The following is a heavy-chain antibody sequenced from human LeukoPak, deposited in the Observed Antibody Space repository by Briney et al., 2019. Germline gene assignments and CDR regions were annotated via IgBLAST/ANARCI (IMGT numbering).Heavy chain of an antibody. CDR1: GGTFSSYA. D-gene: IGHD3-22*01. CDR3: ARVKHTYYYDSSGYLD. CDR2: IIPIFGTA. J-gene: IGHJ4*02. V-gene: IGHV1-69*05. Sequence: SVKVSCKASGGTFSSYAISWMRQAPGQGLEWMGGIIPIFGTANYAQKFQGRVTITTDESTSTAYMELSSLRSEDTAVYYCARVKHTYYYDSSGYLDWGQGTLVTVSS.